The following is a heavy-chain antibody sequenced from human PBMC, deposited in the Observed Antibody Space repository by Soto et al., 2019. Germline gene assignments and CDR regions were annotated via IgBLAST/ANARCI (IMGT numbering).Heavy chain of an antibody. J-gene: IGHJ3*02. CDR2: ITADGGA. Sequence: VRVLESGGDLVQPGGSLRLSCEGSGCTFRGHAMTWIRQAPGKGPEWVSTITADGGAYYADSVKGRFAMSRDASERTLYLQMNGLGVEDTAAYYCAPHVSCAGGSCQYDAFAIRGQGTVVTVSS. D-gene: IGHD2-15*01. CDR3: APHVSCAGGSCQYDAFAI. V-gene: IGHV3-23*01. CDR1: GCTFRGHA.